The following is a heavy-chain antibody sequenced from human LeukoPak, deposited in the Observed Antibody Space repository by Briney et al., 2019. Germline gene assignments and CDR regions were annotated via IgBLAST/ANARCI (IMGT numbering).Heavy chain of an antibody. CDR3: ARVKVVVPAAITRNYYYYYMDV. CDR2: IYHSGST. J-gene: IGHJ6*03. CDR1: GGSISSSNW. D-gene: IGHD2-2*02. Sequence: PSETLSLTCAVSGGSISSSNWWSWVRQPPGKGLEWIGEIYHSGSTYYNPSLKSRVTISVDTSKNQFSLKLSSVTAADTAVYYCARVKVVVPAAITRNYYYYYMDVWGKGTTVTVSS. V-gene: IGHV4-4*02.